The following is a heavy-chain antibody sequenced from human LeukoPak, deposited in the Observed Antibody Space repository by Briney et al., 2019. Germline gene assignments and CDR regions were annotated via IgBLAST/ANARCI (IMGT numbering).Heavy chain of an antibody. J-gene: IGHJ6*02. D-gene: IGHD3-9*01. V-gene: IGHV1-69*05. CDR3: ARASYYDILTGYLRRYGMDV. Sequence: GASVKVSCKASGGTFSSYAISWVGQAPGQGLEWMGGIIPIFGTANYAQKFQGRVTMTTDTSTSTAYMELRSLRSDDTAVYYCARASYYDILTGYLRRYGMDVWGQGTTVTVSS. CDR2: IIPIFGTA. CDR1: GGTFSSYA.